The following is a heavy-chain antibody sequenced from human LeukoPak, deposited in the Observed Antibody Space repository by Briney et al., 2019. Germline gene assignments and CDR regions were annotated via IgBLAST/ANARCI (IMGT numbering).Heavy chain of an antibody. D-gene: IGHD4-23*01. CDR2: IHGNGART. CDR3: ARDSPVIPFDY. J-gene: IGHJ4*02. Sequence: GGSLRLSCAASGFTFSHYVMTWVRQAPGKGLEWVSAIHGNGARTYYADSVKGRFIISRDNSKNTLYLQMNSLRAEDTAVYYCARDSPVIPFDYWGQGTLVTVSS. V-gene: IGHV3-23*01. CDR1: GFTFSHYV.